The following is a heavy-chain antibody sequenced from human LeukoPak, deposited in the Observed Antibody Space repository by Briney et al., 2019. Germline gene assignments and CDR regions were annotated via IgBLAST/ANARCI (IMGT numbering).Heavy chain of an antibody. J-gene: IGHJ4*02. CDR3: ARDHYGYDY. CDR1: GFTFSDFW. V-gene: IGHV3-48*02. CDR2: ISSGSSTM. D-gene: IGHD5-18*01. Sequence: GGSLRLSCTASGFTFSDFWMNWVRQAPGKGLEWISYISSGSSTMYYADSLKGRFTISRDNAKNSLYLQMNSLRDEDTAVYYCARDHYGYDYWGQGTLVTVSS.